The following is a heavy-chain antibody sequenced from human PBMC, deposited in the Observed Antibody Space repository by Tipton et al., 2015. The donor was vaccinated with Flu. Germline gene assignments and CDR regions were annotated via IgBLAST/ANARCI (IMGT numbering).Heavy chain of an antibody. D-gene: IGHD3-10*01. V-gene: IGHV3-74*01. J-gene: IGHJ6*02. Sequence: SGFTFSSFWMHWVRQAPGKGLVWVARINSDGSSTRYADSVKGRFTISRDNAENTLYLQLNSLRAEDTAVYYCASGRYYGMDVWGQGNTVTVSS. CDR2: INSDGSST. CDR1: GFTFSSFW. CDR3: ASGRYYGMDV.